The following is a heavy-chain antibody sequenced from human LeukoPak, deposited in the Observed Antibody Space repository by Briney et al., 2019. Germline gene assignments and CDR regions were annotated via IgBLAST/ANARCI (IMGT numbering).Heavy chain of an antibody. D-gene: IGHD6-6*01. J-gene: IGHJ6*03. CDR3: ARLPRIEYSSSSSCYYYYYMDV. CDR2: IYYSGST. V-gene: IGHV4-39*01. Sequence: SETLSLTCTVSGGSISSSSYYWGWIRQPPGKGLEWIGSIYYSGSTYYNPSLKSRVTISVDTSKNQFSLKLSSVTAADTAVYYCARLPRIEYSSSSSCYYYYYMDVWGKGTTVTVSS. CDR1: GGSISSSSYY.